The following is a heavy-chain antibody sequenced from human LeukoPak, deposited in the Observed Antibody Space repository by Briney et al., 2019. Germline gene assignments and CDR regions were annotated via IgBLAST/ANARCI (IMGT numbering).Heavy chain of an antibody. J-gene: IGHJ4*02. V-gene: IGHV3-53*01. CDR3: ARRAGAYTHPYDY. CDR2: IYSAGSI. D-gene: IGHD3-16*01. CDR1: GFTFSSYA. Sequence: GGSLRLSCAASGFTFSSYAMSWVRQAPGKGLEWVSFIYSAGSIYYSDSVKGRFTISIDNSKNTLYLQMNSLRAEDTAVYYCARRAGAYTHPYDYWGQGTLVTVSS.